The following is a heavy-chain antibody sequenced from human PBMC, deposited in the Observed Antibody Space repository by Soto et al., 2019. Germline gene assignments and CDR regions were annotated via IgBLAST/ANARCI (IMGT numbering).Heavy chain of an antibody. CDR1: GFTFDDYA. Sequence: EVQLVESGGGLVQPGRSLRLSCAASGFTFDDYAMHWVRQAPGKGLEWVSGISWNSGSIGYADSVKGRFTISRDNAKNSLYLQMNHLRAEDTAVYYCARSRRESIAAAGRDYWGQGSLVSASS. CDR2: ISWNSGSI. V-gene: IGHV3-9*01. CDR3: ARSRRESIAAAGRDY. J-gene: IGHJ4*02. D-gene: IGHD6-13*01.